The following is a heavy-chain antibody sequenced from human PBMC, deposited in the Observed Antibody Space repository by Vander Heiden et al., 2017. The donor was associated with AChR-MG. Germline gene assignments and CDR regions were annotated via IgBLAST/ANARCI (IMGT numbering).Heavy chain of an antibody. V-gene: IGHV1-24*01. D-gene: IGHD2-2*02. CDR3: ATAPLGYCSSTSCYTGWDV. CDR2: FDPEDGET. Sequence: QVQLVQSGAEVKKPGASVKVSCKVSGYTLPELSMHWVRQAPGKGLEWMGGFDPEDGETIYAQKFQGRVTMTEDTSTDTAYMELSSLRSEDTAVYYCATAPLGYCSSTSCYTGWDVWGQGTTVTVSS. CDR1: GYTLPELS. J-gene: IGHJ6*02.